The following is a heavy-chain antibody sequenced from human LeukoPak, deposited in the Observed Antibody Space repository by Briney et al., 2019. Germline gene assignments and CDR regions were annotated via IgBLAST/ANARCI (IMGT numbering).Heavy chain of an antibody. CDR1: GGSFSGYY. CDR3: ASRYDSSGYYFTLFDY. Sequence: SETLSLTCAVYGGSFSGYYWSWIRQPPGKGLEWIGEINHSGSTNYNPSLKSRVTISVDTSKNQFSLKLSSVTAADTAVYYCASRYDSSGYYFTLFDYWGQGTLVTVSS. D-gene: IGHD3-22*01. V-gene: IGHV4-34*01. CDR2: INHSGST. J-gene: IGHJ4*02.